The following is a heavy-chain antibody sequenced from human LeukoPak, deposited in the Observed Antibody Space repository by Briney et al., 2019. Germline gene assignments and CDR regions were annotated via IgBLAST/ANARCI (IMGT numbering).Heavy chain of an antibody. J-gene: IGHJ4*02. CDR3: EYYCDSSGYYPVRDY. Sequence: GGSLRLSCAVSGFTFSSYAMSWVRQAPGKGLEWVSAISGSGGSTYYADSVKGRFTISRDNSKNTLYLQMNSLRAEDTAVYYCEYYCDSSGYYPVRDYWGQGTLVTVSS. D-gene: IGHD3-22*01. CDR2: ISGSGGST. V-gene: IGHV3-23*01. CDR1: GFTFSSYA.